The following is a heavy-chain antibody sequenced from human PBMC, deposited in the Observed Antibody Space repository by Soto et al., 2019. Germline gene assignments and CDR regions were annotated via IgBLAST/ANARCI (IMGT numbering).Heavy chain of an antibody. J-gene: IGHJ4*02. CDR2: ISFDGNTK. D-gene: IGHD3-10*01. CDR1: GFKFSDYP. CDR3: TRVQDLYYYASGSGLFSY. V-gene: IGHV3-30*04. Sequence: PGGSLRLSCAASGFKFSDYPMHWVRQAPGKGLEWLAVISFDGNTKYYADSVRGRFTVSRNNSDNTLFLQMDSLRPEDTSLYYCTRVQDLYYYASGSGLFSYWGQGTLVPVAS.